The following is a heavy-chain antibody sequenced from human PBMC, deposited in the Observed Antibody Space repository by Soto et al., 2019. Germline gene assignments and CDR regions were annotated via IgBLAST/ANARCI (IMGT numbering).Heavy chain of an antibody. CDR1: GFTFDDFA. V-gene: IGHV3-9*01. J-gene: IGHJ2*01. CDR2: INWNSSSI. CDR3: AKDRRAMNWYFDL. Sequence: EVQLVESGGGLEQPGTSLRLSCAASGFTFDDFAMHWVRQAPGKGLEWVAGINWNSSSIDYADSVKGRFIISRDNAKKSIYLQLNNLRTEDTAFYYCAKDRRAMNWYFDLWGRGTLVVVSS.